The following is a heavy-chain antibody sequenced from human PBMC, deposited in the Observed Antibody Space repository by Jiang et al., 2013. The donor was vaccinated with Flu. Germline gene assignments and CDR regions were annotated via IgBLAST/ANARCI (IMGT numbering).Heavy chain of an antibody. CDR3: ARGMTQQYSNWFDP. J-gene: IGHJ5*02. D-gene: IGHD2/OR15-2a*01. CDR1: GDSISTGNNF. V-gene: IGHV4-31*03. Sequence: GSGLVKPSQTLSLRCNVSGDSISTGNNFWNWIRQHPGKGLEWIGYFTPSGPSHYNPSLNGRATIVVDKSSNHFTLTLTSVTAADTAVYYCARGMTQQYSNWFDPWGQGSFVTVSS. CDR2: FTPSGPS.